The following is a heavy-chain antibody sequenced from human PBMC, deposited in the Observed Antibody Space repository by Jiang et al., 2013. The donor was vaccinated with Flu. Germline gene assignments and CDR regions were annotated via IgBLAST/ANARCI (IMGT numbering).Heavy chain of an antibody. Sequence: GVVQPGRSLRLSCVASGLLFSKYAMHWVRQAPGKGLEWVATISSDGRSEYYADSVKGRFTISRDNSKNTMYLKMNSLGTEDTAVYSCARDSRAFGSEYFQDWGQGSLVIVSS. J-gene: IGHJ1*01. CDR3: ARDSRAFGSEYFQD. V-gene: IGHV3-30*04. CDR2: ISSDGRSE. D-gene: IGHD3-3*01. CDR1: GLLFSKYA.